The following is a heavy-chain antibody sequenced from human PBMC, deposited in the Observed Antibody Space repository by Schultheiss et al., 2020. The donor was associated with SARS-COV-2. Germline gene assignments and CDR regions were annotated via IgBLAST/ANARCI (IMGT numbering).Heavy chain of an antibody. CDR3: ARECYDRTGYRGWFDP. D-gene: IGHD3-22*01. Sequence: GESLKISCAASGFTFSSYWMTWVRQAPGKGLEWVANIKHDGGEIYYVDSVKGRFTISRDNAKNSLYLQMNSLRAEDTAVYYCARECYDRTGYRGWFDPWGQGTLVTVSS. CDR1: GFTFSSYW. J-gene: IGHJ5*02. V-gene: IGHV3-7*03. CDR2: IKHDGGEI.